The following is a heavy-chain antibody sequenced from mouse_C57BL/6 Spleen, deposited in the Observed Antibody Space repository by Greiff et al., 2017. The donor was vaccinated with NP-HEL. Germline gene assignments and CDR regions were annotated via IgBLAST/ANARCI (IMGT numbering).Heavy chain of an antibody. CDR3: ARSITTGFYFDY. CDR1: GYSFTDYN. V-gene: IGHV1-39*01. J-gene: IGHJ2*01. D-gene: IGHD1-1*01. CDR2: INPNYGTT. Sequence: EVKLMESGPELVKPGASVKISCKASGYSFTDYNMNWVKQSNGKRLEWIGVINPNYGTTSYNQKFKGKATLTVDQSSSTAYMQLNSLTSEDSAVYYCARSITTGFYFDYWGQGTTLTVSS.